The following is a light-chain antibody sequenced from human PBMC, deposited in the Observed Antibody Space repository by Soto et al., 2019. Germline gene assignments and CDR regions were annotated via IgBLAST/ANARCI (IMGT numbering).Light chain of an antibody. CDR2: GAS. V-gene: IGKV3-20*01. J-gene: IGKJ2*01. CDR1: QSVSSAY. Sequence: EIVLTQSPGTLSLSPGGRGTLSCRASQSVSSAYLAWYQQKPGQAPRLLIYGASSRATGIPDRFSGSGSGTDFTLTISRLEPEDFALYYCQQYGTSPRTFGQGTKVDIK. CDR3: QQYGTSPRT.